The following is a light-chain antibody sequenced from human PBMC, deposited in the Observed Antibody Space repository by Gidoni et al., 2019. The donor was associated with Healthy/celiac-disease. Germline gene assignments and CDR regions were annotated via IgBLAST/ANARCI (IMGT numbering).Light chain of an antibody. V-gene: IGKV1-12*01. CDR3: QQANTFPLS. CDR2: ATS. CDR1: QDINSW. J-gene: IGKJ4*01. Sequence: DIQMTQSPSSVSASVGDRVTITCRASQDINSWLARYQQKPGKAPNLLIYATSILLSGVPSRFSGSKSGTDFTLTISSLQPEDIATYYCQQANTFPLSFGGGTKVEIK.